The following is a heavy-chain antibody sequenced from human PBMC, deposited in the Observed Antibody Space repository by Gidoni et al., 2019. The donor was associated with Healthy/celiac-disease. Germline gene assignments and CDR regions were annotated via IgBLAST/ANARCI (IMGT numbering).Heavy chain of an antibody. V-gene: IGHV3-11*05. J-gene: IGHJ4*02. CDR1: GFTFSDYY. CDR2: ISSSSSYT. D-gene: IGHD2-15*01. CDR3: ARVCSGGSCFGEYYFDY. Sequence: QVQLVESGGGLVKPGGSLRLSCAASGFTFSDYYMSWIRQAPGKGLEWVSYISSSSSYTNYADSVKGRFTISRDNAKNSLYLQMNSLRAEDTAAYYCARVCSGGSCFGEYYFDYWGQGTLVTVSS.